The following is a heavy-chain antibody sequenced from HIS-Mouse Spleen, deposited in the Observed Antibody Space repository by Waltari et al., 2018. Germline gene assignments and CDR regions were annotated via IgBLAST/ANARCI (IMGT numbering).Heavy chain of an antibody. CDR1: GGSISSYY. CDR2: FYTSGST. Sequence: QVQLQESGPGLVKPSETLSLTCTVSGGSISSYYWTWIRQPAGKGREWIGRFYTSGSTNYNPSLKSRVTMSVDTSKNQFSLKLSSVTAADTAVYYCARDFHDFWSGYYGGDKKHDAFDIWGQGTMVTVSS. V-gene: IGHV4-4*07. CDR3: ARDFHDFWSGYYGGDKKHDAFDI. D-gene: IGHD3-3*01. J-gene: IGHJ3*02.